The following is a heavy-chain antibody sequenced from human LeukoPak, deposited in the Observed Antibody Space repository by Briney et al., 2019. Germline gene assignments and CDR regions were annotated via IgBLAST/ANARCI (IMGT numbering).Heavy chain of an antibody. J-gene: IGHJ4*02. CDR1: GFTFSSYA. D-gene: IGHD3-16*01. Sequence: GGSLTLSCASSGFTFSSYAMSWVRQAPGKGLEWFSTIGGTGVRTYYADSVKGRFTISRDNSKNTLYLQINSLRAEDTAVYFCAKDRLGGPYFFHYWGQGTLVTVSS. CDR3: AKDRLGGPYFFHY. V-gene: IGHV3-23*01. CDR2: IGGTGVRT.